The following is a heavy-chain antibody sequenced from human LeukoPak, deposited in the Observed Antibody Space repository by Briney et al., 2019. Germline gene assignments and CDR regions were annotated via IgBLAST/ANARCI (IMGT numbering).Heavy chain of an antibody. Sequence: KAGGSLRLSCVGSGFTFRGYWMSWVRQPPGKGLEWVSSISSSSSYIYYADSVKGRFTISRDNAKNSLYLQMNSLRAEDTAVYYCARARGTKRTSSYAVDNYYYYGMDVWGQGTTVTASS. CDR3: ARARGTKRTSSYAVDNYYYYGMDV. D-gene: IGHD2-2*01. CDR2: ISSSSSYI. V-gene: IGHV3-21*01. J-gene: IGHJ6*02. CDR1: GFTFRGYW.